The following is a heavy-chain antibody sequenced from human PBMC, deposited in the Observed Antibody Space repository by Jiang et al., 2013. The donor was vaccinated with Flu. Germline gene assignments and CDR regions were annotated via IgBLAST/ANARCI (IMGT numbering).Heavy chain of an antibody. CDR2: INRSGST. CDR1: GGSFSGYY. V-gene: IGHV4-34*01. J-gene: IGHJ4*02. CDR3: ARVRRDGYNYVYYFDY. D-gene: IGHD5-24*01. Sequence: LLKPSETLSLTCAVYGGSFSGYYWSWIRQPPGKGLEWIGEINRSGSTNYNPSLKSRVIISVDTSKNQFSLKLSSVTAADTAVYYCARVRRDGYNYVYYFDYWGQGTLVTVSS.